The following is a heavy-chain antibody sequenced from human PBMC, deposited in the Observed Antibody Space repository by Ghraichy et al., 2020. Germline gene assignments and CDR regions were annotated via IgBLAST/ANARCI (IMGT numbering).Heavy chain of an antibody. CDR3: ARDLFRGDGYNFIYYSGMDV. Sequence: GGSLRLSCEASGFTFEAYPMHWVRQAPGKGLEWVYLITWDGDSTYYAESVKGRFTISRDNSKNSLYLQMNSLRTEDTALYYCARDLFRGDGYNFIYYSGMDVWGQVTTVTVSS. CDR2: ITWDGDST. J-gene: IGHJ6*02. V-gene: IGHV3-43*01. CDR1: GFTFEAYP. D-gene: IGHD5-24*01.